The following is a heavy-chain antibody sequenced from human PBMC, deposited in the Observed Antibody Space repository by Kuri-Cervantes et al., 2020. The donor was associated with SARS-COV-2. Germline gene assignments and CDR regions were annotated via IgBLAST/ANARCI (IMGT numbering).Heavy chain of an antibody. D-gene: IGHD6-6*01. CDR2: IHHRGTT. Sequence: GSLRLSCSVSGDSITSHWWSWIRQSPGKGLEWIGYIHHRGTTNYNPSLKSRVTMSIDTSKNQFSLSLSSVTAADTAVYYCAGSQHSTSRFYYYGTDVWGQGTTVTVSS. V-gene: IGHV4-4*09. CDR3: AGSQHSTSRFYYYGTDV. CDR1: GDSITSHW. J-gene: IGHJ6*02.